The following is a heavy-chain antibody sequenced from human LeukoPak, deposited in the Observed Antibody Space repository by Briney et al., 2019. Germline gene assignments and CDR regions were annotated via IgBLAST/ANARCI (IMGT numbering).Heavy chain of an antibody. CDR3: AKRVSIGGGFDY. V-gene: IGHV3-21*04. J-gene: IGHJ4*02. D-gene: IGHD3-3*01. CDR1: GFTFSSYS. CDR2: ISSSSSYI. Sequence: GGSLRLSCAASGFTFSSYSMNWVRQAPGKGLEWVSSISSSSSYIYYADSVKGRFTISRDNAKNSLYLQMNSLRAEDTAVYYCAKRVSIGGGFDYWGQGTLVTVSS.